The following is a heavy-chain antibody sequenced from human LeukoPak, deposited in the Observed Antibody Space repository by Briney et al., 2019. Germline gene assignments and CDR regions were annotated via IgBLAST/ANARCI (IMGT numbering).Heavy chain of an antibody. D-gene: IGHD6-13*01. V-gene: IGHV3-30*02. Sequence: GGSLRLSCAASGFTFIGYGMHWVRQAPGKGLEWVAFIGFDGTIKYYADSVKGRFTVSRDNSKNTLYLQMNSLRAEDTAVYYCAKDRSSSNWYYFDYWGQGTLVTVSS. CDR1: GFTFIGYG. J-gene: IGHJ4*02. CDR2: IGFDGTIK. CDR3: AKDRSSSNWYYFDY.